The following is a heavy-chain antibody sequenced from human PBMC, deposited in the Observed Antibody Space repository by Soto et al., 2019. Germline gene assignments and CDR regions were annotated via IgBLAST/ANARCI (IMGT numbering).Heavy chain of an antibody. CDR2: IHYSGST. CDR1: GGSISSDD. D-gene: IGHD3-22*01. J-gene: IGHJ5*02. Sequence: ETRSLSYTVSGGSISSDDWSWIRQPPGKGLEWIGNIHYSGSTKNNPSLRSRVTISVDTSKNQFSLKLSSVTTADTAVYYCARDSGYYYDSSGSYLFHPWGQGLLVTVS. CDR3: ARDSGYYYDSSGSYLFHP. V-gene: IGHV4-59*01.